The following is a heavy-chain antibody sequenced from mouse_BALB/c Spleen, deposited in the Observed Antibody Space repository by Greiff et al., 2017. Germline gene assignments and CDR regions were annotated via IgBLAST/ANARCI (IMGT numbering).Heavy chain of an antibody. V-gene: IGHV1-5*01. CDR1: GYTFTSYW. CDR2: IYPGNSDT. D-gene: IGHD2-4*01. J-gene: IGHJ2*01. CDR3: TREGEDYDYDGRSYYFDY. Sequence: EVQLQQSGTVLARPGASVKMSCKASGYTFTSYWMHWVKQRPGQGLEWIGAIYPGNSDTSYNQKFKGKAKLTAVTSTSTAYMELSSLTNEDSAVYYCTREGEDYDYDGRSYYFDYGGQGTTLTVSS.